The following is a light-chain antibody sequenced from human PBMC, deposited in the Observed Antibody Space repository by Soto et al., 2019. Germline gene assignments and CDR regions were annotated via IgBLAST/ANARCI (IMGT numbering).Light chain of an antibody. V-gene: IGKV3-15*01. J-gene: IGKJ5*01. Sequence: EIVMTQSPATLSVSPGERATLSCRASQSVSSNLAWYQQKPGQAPRLLIYGASTRATGLPARFSGSGSGTEFTLTISSLHSEDFALYYCQQYNNWPITFGQGTRLEIK. CDR1: QSVSSN. CDR2: GAS. CDR3: QQYNNWPIT.